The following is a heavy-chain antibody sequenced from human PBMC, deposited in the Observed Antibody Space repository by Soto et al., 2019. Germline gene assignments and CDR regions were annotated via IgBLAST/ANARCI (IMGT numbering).Heavy chain of an antibody. CDR3: ARQGSRAFDI. V-gene: IGHV4-39*01. CDR2: IYYSGSA. J-gene: IGHJ3*02. Sequence: QLQLQESGPGLVEPSETLSLTCTVSGGSISTSVYYWGWIRQPPGRGLEWMANIYYSGSAYYNPSLKSRVRTSVDTSKNQFSLKLRSVTAADTAVYYCARQGSRAFDIWGQGTMVTVSS. D-gene: IGHD2-15*01. CDR1: GGSISTSVYY.